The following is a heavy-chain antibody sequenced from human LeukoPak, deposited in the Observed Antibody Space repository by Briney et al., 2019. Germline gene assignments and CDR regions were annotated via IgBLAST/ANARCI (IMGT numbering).Heavy chain of an antibody. Sequence: GGSLRLSCAASGCTFSAYAMRWVRQAPGKGLEWGTFISPDGSNQYYADSVKGRFTISRDSSKSTLYLHMNSLRAEDTAVYYCARDRGYYDSSGYYYKGYFDSWGQGSLVTVSS. CDR2: ISPDGSNQ. V-gene: IGHV3-30*04. CDR3: ARDRGYYDSSGYYYKGYFDS. CDR1: GCTFSAYA. D-gene: IGHD3-22*01. J-gene: IGHJ4*02.